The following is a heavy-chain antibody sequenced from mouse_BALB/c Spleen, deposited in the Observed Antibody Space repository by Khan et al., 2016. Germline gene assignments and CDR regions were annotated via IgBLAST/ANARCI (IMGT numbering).Heavy chain of an antibody. V-gene: IGHV7-3*02. CDR3: ARDFNYYGSSYWYFDV. CDR2: IRNKANGYTT. J-gene: IGHJ1*01. D-gene: IGHD1-1*01. Sequence: EVELVESGGGLVQPGGSLRLSCATSGFTFTDYYMSWVRQPPGKALEWLGFIRNKANGYTTEYSASVKGRLTISRDNSQSILYLQMNTLRAEDSATYYCARDFNYYGSSYWYFDVWGAGTTVTVSS. CDR1: GFTFTDYY.